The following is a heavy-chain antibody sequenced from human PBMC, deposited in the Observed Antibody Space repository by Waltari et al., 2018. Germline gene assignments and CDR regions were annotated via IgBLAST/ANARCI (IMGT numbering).Heavy chain of an antibody. J-gene: IGHJ6*02. CDR2: ISYDGSNK. Sequence: QVQLVESGGGVVQPGRSLRLSCAASGFTFSSYAMHWVRQAPGKGLEWVAVISYDGSNKYYADSVKGRFTISRDNSKNTLYLQMNSLRAEDTAVYYCARDGAQQLGRSYYYYGMDVWGQGTTVTVSS. CDR3: ARDGAQQLGRSYYYYGMDV. CDR1: GFTFSSYA. V-gene: IGHV3-30-3*01. D-gene: IGHD6-13*01.